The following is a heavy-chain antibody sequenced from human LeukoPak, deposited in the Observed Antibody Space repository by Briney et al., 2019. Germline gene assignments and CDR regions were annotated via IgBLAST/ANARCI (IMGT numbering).Heavy chain of an antibody. CDR1: GGSISSYY. Sequence: PSETLSLTCTVSGGSISSYYWSWIRQPPGKGLEWIGYIYYSGSTNYNPSLKSRVTISVDTSKNQFPLKLSSVTAADTAVYYCARLSFVVVPGAFDIWGQGTMVTVSS. D-gene: IGHD2-15*01. CDR2: IYYSGST. V-gene: IGHV4-59*08. CDR3: ARLSFVVVPGAFDI. J-gene: IGHJ3*02.